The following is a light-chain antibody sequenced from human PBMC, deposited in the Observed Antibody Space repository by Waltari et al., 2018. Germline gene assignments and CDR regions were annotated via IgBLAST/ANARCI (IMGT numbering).Light chain of an antibody. Sequence: QSALTQPASVSGSPGQSITISCTGTSSDVGSYNLVSWYQQHPGKAPKLMIYEVIKRPSGVSNRFSGSKSGNTASLTISGLQAEDDADYYCCSYAGSSTVVFGGGTKLTVL. CDR3: CSYAGSSTVV. J-gene: IGLJ2*01. CDR1: SSDVGSYNL. CDR2: EVI. V-gene: IGLV2-23*02.